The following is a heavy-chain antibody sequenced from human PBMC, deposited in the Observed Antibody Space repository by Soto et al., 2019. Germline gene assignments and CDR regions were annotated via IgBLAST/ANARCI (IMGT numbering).Heavy chain of an antibody. CDR3: ARGTRTSLRSSSSVYNFDY. J-gene: IGHJ4*02. CDR1: GGSFSGYY. Sequence: PSETLSLTCAVYGGSFSGYYWSWIRQPPGKGLEWIGEINHSGSTNYNPSLKSRVTISVDTSKNQFSLKLSSVTAADTAVYYCARGTRTSLRSSSSVYNFDYWGQGTLVTVSS. D-gene: IGHD6-6*01. V-gene: IGHV4-34*01. CDR2: INHSGST.